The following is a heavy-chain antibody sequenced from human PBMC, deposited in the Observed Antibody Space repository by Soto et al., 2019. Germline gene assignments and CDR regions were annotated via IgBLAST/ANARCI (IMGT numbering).Heavy chain of an antibody. CDR3: ARGERRDGYNSWDRDYYYYGMDV. J-gene: IGHJ6*02. Sequence: QVQLVQSGAEVKKPGSSVKVSCKASGGTFSSYAISWVRQAPGQGLEWMGGIIPIFGTANYAQKFQGRVTITADESTSTAYMELSSLRSEDTAVYYCARGERRDGYNSWDRDYYYYGMDVWCQGTTVTVSS. CDR2: IIPIFGTA. V-gene: IGHV1-69*01. CDR1: GGTFSSYA. D-gene: IGHD5-12*01.